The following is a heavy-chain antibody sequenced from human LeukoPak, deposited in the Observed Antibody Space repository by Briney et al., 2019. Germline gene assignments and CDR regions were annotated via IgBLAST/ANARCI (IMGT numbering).Heavy chain of an antibody. D-gene: IGHD4-23*01. J-gene: IGHJ6*03. Sequence: PGGSLRLSCAASGFTFSSYAMSWVRQAPGKGLEWVSVIYGGGSTYYVDSVKGRFTISRDNSKNTLYLQMNSLRAEDTAVYYCARGTSQRLRWQIRRNYYYYMDVWGKGTTVTVSS. V-gene: IGHV3-53*01. CDR3: ARGTSQRLRWQIRRNYYYYMDV. CDR2: IYGGGST. CDR1: GFTFSSYA.